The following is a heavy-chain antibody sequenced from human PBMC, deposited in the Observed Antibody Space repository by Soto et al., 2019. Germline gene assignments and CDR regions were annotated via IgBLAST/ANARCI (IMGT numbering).Heavy chain of an antibody. Sequence: QVQLVQSGAERKKPGASVKVSCKASGYTFTSYGISWVRQAPGQGLEWMGWISAYNGNTNYEQKLQGRVTMTSDTSTSTAYMELRSLRSHDTAVYYCARNPQDGLLLRYYWLLLPHNWFEPWGQGTLVTVSS. CDR3: ARNPQDGLLLRYYWLLLPHNWFEP. D-gene: IGHD3-22*01. CDR1: GYTFTSYG. CDR2: ISAYNGNT. V-gene: IGHV1-18*01. J-gene: IGHJ5*02.